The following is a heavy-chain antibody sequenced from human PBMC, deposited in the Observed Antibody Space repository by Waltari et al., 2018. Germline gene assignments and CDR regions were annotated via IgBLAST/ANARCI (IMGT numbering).Heavy chain of an antibody. CDR3: ARGDAFDI. CDR1: GFTFSSYA. Sequence: EVQLLESGGGLVQPGGSLRLSCAASGFTFSSYAMSWVRQAPGKGLEWVSVIYSGGSTYYADSVKGRFTISRDNAKNSLYLQMNSLRAEDTAVYYCARGDAFDIWGQGTMVTVSS. V-gene: IGHV3-23*03. J-gene: IGHJ3*02. CDR2: IYSGGST.